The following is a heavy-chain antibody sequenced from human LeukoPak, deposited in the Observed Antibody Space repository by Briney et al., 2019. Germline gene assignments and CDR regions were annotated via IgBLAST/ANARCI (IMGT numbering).Heavy chain of an antibody. Sequence: GRSLRLSCAASGFTFNDYAMHWVRQAPGKGLEWVSGISWNSGSIGYADSVKGRFTISRDNAKNSLYLQMNSLRAEDTALYYCAKDLTHSSGWRFDYWGQGTLVTVSS. CDR1: GFTFNDYA. V-gene: IGHV3-9*01. CDR2: ISWNSGSI. J-gene: IGHJ4*02. CDR3: AKDLTHSSGWRFDY. D-gene: IGHD6-19*01.